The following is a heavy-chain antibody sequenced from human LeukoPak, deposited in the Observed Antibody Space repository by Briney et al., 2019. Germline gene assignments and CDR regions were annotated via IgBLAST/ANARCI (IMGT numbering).Heavy chain of an antibody. J-gene: IGHJ6*03. CDR2: IKQDGSGK. Sequence: GGSLRLSCAASGFTFSSYWMSWVRQAPGKGREWVANIKQDGSGKYYVDSVKGRFTISRDNAKNSLYLQMNSLRAEDTAVYYCARDRDDFWYYYYMDVWGKGTTVTVSS. CDR1: GFTFSSYW. CDR3: ARDRDDFWYYYYMDV. V-gene: IGHV3-7*01. D-gene: IGHD3-3*01.